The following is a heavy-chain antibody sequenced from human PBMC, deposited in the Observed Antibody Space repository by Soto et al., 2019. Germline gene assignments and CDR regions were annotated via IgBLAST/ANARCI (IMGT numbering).Heavy chain of an antibody. V-gene: IGHV3-49*03. CDR3: TREDYYDSSGYYGVNY. CDR1: GFTFGDYA. J-gene: IGHJ4*02. CDR2: IRSKAYGGTT. Sequence: GGSLRLSCTASGFTFGDYAMSWFRQAPGKGLEWVGFIRSKAYGGTTEYAASVKGRFTISRDDSKSIAYLQMNSLKTEDTAVYYCTREDYYDSSGYYGVNYWGQGTLVTVSS. D-gene: IGHD3-22*01.